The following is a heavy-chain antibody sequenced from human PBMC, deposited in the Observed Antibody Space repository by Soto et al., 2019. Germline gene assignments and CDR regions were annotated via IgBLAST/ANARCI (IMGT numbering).Heavy chain of an antibody. Sequence: QVQLQESGPGLVKPSQTLSLTCTVSGGSISSGDYYWSWIRQPPGKGLEWIGYIYYSGSTYYNPSLKSRVTISVDTSKNQFSLKLSSVTAADTAVYYCDRIRIVGDTTIDYWGQGTLVTVSS. CDR2: IYYSGST. J-gene: IGHJ4*02. CDR1: GGSISSGDYY. CDR3: DRIRIVGDTTIDY. V-gene: IGHV4-30-4*01. D-gene: IGHD1-26*01.